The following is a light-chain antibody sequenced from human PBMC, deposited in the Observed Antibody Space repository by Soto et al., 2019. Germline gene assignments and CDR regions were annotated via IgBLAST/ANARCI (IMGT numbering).Light chain of an antibody. CDR3: QSYDGTLSGSYV. CDR1: SSNIGAGYD. CDR2: GTT. V-gene: IGLV1-40*01. Sequence: SVLTQPPSVSGAPGQRVTISCTGSSSNIGAGYDVHWYQQLPGTAPKLIIYGTTNRPSGVPDRFSGSKSGTSASLAITGLQAEDEADYYCQSYDGTLSGSYVFGIGTKVNVL. J-gene: IGLJ1*01.